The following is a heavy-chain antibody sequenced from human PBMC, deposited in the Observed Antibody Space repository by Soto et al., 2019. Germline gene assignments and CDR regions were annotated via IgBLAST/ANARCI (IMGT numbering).Heavy chain of an antibody. CDR3: AKGSHIAARPFFFDS. V-gene: IGHV3-23*01. D-gene: IGHD6-6*01. J-gene: IGHJ4*02. CDR2: ISGGAAT. CDR1: GFNFRSFA. Sequence: EVQLLESGGGLVQPGESLRLSCAASGFNFRSFAMNWVRQAPGKGLEWVSTISGGAATTYADSVKGRLTISRDNSKNTESLQMNSLTAEDTAVYYCAKGSHIAARPFFFDSWGRGTLVTVSS.